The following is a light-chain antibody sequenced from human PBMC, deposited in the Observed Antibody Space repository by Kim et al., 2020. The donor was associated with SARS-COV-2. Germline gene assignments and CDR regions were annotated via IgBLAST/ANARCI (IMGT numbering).Light chain of an antibody. CDR3: GAWDTSLDAYV. CDR2: EDD. Sequence: SIPCSGGSPNLGNTYAPWYLTRPGTAPKLLIYEDDKRPSGIPDRFSGSKSGTSATLAITGLVTGDEAEYYCGAWDTSLDAYVFGPGTKVTVL. CDR1: SPNLGNTY. J-gene: IGLJ1*01. V-gene: IGLV1-51*01.